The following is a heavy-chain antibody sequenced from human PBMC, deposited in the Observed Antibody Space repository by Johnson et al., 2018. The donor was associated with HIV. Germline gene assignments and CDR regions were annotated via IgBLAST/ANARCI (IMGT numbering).Heavy chain of an antibody. Sequence: QVQLLESGGGVVQPGRSLRLSCAASGFTFSSYAMHWVRQAPGKGLEWVAVISYDGSNKYYADSVKGRFTISRDNSKNTLYLQMNSLRAEDSAVYYCARGAYSSGWSDSFDIWGQGTMVTVSS. CDR3: ARGAYSSGWSDSFDI. V-gene: IGHV3-30-3*01. D-gene: IGHD6-19*01. CDR1: GFTFSSYA. CDR2: ISYDGSNK. J-gene: IGHJ3*02.